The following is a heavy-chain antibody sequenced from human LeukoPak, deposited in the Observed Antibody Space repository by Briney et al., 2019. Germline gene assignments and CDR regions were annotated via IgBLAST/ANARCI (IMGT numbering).Heavy chain of an antibody. CDR1: GYTFTDYY. CDR2: VDPEDGET. V-gene: IGHV1-69-2*01. J-gene: IGHJ3*02. CDR3: ATRGGELKWAFNI. D-gene: IGHD1-26*01. Sequence: GATVKISCKASGYTFTDYYMHWVQQAPGKGLEWMGRVDPEDGETIYAEKFQGRVTITADTSTDTAYMELSSLKSEDTAVYYCATRGGELKWAFNIWGQGTMVTVSS.